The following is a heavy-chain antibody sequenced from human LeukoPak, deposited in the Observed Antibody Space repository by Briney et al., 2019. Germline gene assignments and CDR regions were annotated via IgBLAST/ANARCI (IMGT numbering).Heavy chain of an antibody. CDR1: GFTFSSYS. J-gene: IGHJ4*02. Sequence: GGSLRLSCAASGFTFSSYSMNWVRQAPGKGLEWVSYISSSSTIYYADSVKGRFTISRDNAKNSLYLQMNSLRAEDTAVYYCARGSPYVLRYFDWLSAAFDYWGQGTLVTVSS. D-gene: IGHD3-9*01. CDR3: ARGSPYVLRYFDWLSAAFDY. CDR2: ISSSSTI. V-gene: IGHV3-48*04.